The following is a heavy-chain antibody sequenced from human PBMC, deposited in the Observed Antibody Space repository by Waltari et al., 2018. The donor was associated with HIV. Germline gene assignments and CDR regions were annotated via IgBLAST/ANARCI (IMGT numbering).Heavy chain of an antibody. D-gene: IGHD2-8*01. J-gene: IGHJ6*02. CDR2: IIPILGIA. Sequence: QVQLVQSGAEVKKPGSSVKVSCKASGGTFSSYAISWVRQAPGQGLEWMGRIIPILGIANYAQKFQGRVTITADKSTSTAYMELSSLRSEDTAVYYCARDTLMVYAIDEERGMDVWGQGTTVTVSS. CDR1: GGTFSSYA. CDR3: ARDTLMVYAIDEERGMDV. V-gene: IGHV1-69*04.